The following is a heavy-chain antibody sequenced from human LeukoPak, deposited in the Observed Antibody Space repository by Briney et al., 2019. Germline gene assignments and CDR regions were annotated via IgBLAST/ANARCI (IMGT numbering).Heavy chain of an antibody. CDR1: GFTFSSYS. J-gene: IGHJ6*02. CDR2: ISSSSSTI. V-gene: IGHV3-48*02. D-gene: IGHD3-9*01. CDR3: ARAGLLRYFDWLPQAYGMDV. Sequence: GGSLRLSCAASGFTFSSYSMNWVRQAPGKGLERVSYISSSSSTIYYADSVKGRFTISRDNAKNSLYLQMNSLRDEDTAVYYCARAGLLRYFDWLPQAYGMDVWGQGTTVTVSS.